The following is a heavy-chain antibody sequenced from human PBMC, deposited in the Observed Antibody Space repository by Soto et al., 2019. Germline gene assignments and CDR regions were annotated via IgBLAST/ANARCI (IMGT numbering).Heavy chain of an antibody. CDR3: ARGKPLQPNWNYVYWFDP. CDR2: IYYSGST. D-gene: IGHD1-7*01. CDR1: GGSISSGGYY. J-gene: IGHJ5*02. Sequence: SEPLSLTCTVSGGSISSGGYYWSWIRQHPGKGLEWIGYIYYSGSTYYNPSLKSRVTISVDTSKNQFSLKLSSVTAADTAVYYCARGKPLQPNWNYVYWFDPWGQGTLVTVSS. V-gene: IGHV4-31*03.